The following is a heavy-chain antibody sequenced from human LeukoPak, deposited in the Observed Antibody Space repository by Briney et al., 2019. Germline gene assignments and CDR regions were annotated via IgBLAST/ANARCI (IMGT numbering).Heavy chain of an antibody. CDR2: IWFDGSNK. CDR1: GFTFSSYG. Sequence: PGRSLRLSCAASGFTFSSYGMHWVRQAPGKGLEWVAVIWFDGSNKYYADSVKGRFTISRDNSKNTLYLQINSLRAEDTAVYYCARDLFSPFVTTSLGSAFDIWGQGTMVTVSS. CDR3: ARDLFSPFVTTSLGSAFDI. D-gene: IGHD4-17*01. V-gene: IGHV3-33*08. J-gene: IGHJ3*02.